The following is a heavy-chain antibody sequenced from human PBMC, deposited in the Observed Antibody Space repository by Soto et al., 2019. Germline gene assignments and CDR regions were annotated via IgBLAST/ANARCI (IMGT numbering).Heavy chain of an antibody. D-gene: IGHD3-9*01. CDR3: ARRRILTGYYNTYYYYGMDV. Sequence: SVKVSCKASGGTFSSYAISWVRQAPGQGLEWMGGIIPIFGTANYAQKFQGSVTITADESTSTAYMELRSLRSDDTAVYYCARRRILTGYYNTYYYYGMDVWGQGTTVTVSS. CDR1: GGTFSSYA. CDR2: IIPIFGTA. J-gene: IGHJ6*02. V-gene: IGHV1-69*13.